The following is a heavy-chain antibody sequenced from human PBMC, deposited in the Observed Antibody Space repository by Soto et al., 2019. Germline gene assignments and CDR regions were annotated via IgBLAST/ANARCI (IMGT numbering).Heavy chain of an antibody. Sequence: ASETLSLTCTVSGGSVSSGSYYWSWIRQPPGKGLEWIGYIYYSGSTNYNPSLKSRVTISVDTSKNQFSLKLSSVTAADTAVYYCAREAYYYDSSGLRRGNWFDPWGQGTLVTVSS. CDR1: GGSVSSGSYY. CDR2: IYYSGST. D-gene: IGHD3-22*01. CDR3: AREAYYYDSSGLRRGNWFDP. V-gene: IGHV4-61*01. J-gene: IGHJ5*02.